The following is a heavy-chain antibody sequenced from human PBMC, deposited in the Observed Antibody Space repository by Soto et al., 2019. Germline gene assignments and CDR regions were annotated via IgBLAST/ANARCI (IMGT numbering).Heavy chain of an antibody. CDR2: ISYDGSNK. J-gene: IGHJ6*03. D-gene: IGHD3-10*01. CDR3: AKDQEVTPEGVTYYYYYYYYMDV. Sequence: QVQLVESGGGVVQPGRSLRLSCAASGFTFSSDGMHWVRQAPGKGLEWVAVISYDGSNKYYADSVKGRFTISRDNSKNTLYLQMNSLRAEDTAVYYCAKDQEVTPEGVTYYYYYYYYMDVWGKGTTVTVSS. V-gene: IGHV3-30*18. CDR1: GFTFSSDG.